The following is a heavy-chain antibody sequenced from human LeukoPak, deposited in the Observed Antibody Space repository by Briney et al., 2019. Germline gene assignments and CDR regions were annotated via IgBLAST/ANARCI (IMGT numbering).Heavy chain of an antibody. CDR3: AKETSYGLTGRFDY. D-gene: IGHD5-18*01. Sequence: ASVKASCKASGYTFASYDINWVRQATGQGLEWMGWMNPNSGNTGYAQKFQGRVTITMNTSISTAYMELNSLRAEDTAVYYCAKETSYGLTGRFDYWGQGTLVTVSS. CDR1: GYTFASYD. V-gene: IGHV1-8*03. CDR2: MNPNSGNT. J-gene: IGHJ4*02.